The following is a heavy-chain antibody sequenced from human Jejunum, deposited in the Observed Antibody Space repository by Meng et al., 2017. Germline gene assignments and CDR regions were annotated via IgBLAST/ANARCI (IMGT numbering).Heavy chain of an antibody. CDR1: GFSLSTSGVG. J-gene: IGHJ5*02. V-gene: IGHV2-5*02. CDR3: AHRLAYSSNYNVGWFDP. Sequence: QITLTEAGPTLVKPPPTLTLTCTFSGFSLSTSGVGVGWIRQPPGKALECLALIYWDDDKRYNPSLKNRLTITKVTSKNQVVLTMTNMDLVDTATYYCAHRLAYSSNYNVGWFDPWGQGTLVTVSS. CDR2: IYWDDDK. D-gene: IGHD6-13*01.